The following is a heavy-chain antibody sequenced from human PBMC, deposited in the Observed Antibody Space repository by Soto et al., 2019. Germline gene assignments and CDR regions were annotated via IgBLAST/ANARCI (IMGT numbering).Heavy chain of an antibody. Sequence: SVKVSCKASGFTFTSSAVQWVRQARGQRLEWIGWIVVGSGNTNYAQKFQERVTITRDMSTSTAYMELSSLRSEDTAVYYCAADQRLRYFDWLLPDYGMDVWGQGTTVTVSS. CDR1: GFTFTSSA. J-gene: IGHJ6*02. CDR2: IVVGSGNT. CDR3: AADQRLRYFDWLLPDYGMDV. V-gene: IGHV1-58*01. D-gene: IGHD3-9*01.